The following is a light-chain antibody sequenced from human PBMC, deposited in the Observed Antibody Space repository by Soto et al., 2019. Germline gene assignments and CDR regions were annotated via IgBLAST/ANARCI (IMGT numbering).Light chain of an antibody. CDR2: RSS. CDR3: QQYNSYRA. Sequence: DIQMTQSPSTLSASVGDRFTITFRASQSISNWLAWYQQKPGKAPKLLIHRSSSLETGVPSRFSGSGSGTEFTLTITSLQPDDFATYYCQQYNSYRAFGQGTKVDIK. CDR1: QSISNW. J-gene: IGKJ1*01. V-gene: IGKV1-5*03.